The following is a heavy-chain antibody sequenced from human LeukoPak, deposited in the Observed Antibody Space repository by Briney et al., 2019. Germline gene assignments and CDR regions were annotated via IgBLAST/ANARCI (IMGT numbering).Heavy chain of an antibody. V-gene: IGHV4-39*07. CDR2: IYYSGST. Sequence: KASETLSLTCTVSGGSISSSSYYWGWIRQPPGKGLEWIGSIYYSGSTYYNPSLKSRVTISVDTSKNQFSLKLRSVTAADTAVYYCARGGPNPIYDHYLDVWGKGTPVIVSS. CDR3: ARGGPNPIYDHYLDV. J-gene: IGHJ6*03. CDR1: GGSISSSSYY.